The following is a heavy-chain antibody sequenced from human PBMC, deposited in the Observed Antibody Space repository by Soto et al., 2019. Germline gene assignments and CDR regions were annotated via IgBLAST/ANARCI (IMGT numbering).Heavy chain of an antibody. Sequence: QPGGSLRLSCVASGFTFSTYWMHWVRQVPGKGLVWVSRINSDGSSTFYADSVKGRFTISRDNAKNTLYLQMNSLRGEDTAVYYCTRFSYYYDSSGHGRYQYYGMDVWGQGTTVTVSS. J-gene: IGHJ6*02. CDR3: TRFSYYYDSSGHGRYQYYGMDV. CDR1: GFTFSTYW. D-gene: IGHD3-22*01. CDR2: INSDGSST. V-gene: IGHV3-74*01.